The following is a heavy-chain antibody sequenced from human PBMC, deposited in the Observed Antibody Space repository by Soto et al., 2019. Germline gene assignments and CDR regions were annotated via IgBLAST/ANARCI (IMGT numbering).Heavy chain of an antibody. CDR3: ARDLRPTSITMVRGVIFYYGMDV. CDR2: ISYDGSNK. D-gene: IGHD3-10*01. J-gene: IGHJ6*02. CDR1: GFTFSSYA. V-gene: IGHV3-30-3*01. Sequence: GGSLRLSCAASGFTFSSYAMHWVRQAPGKGLEWVAVISYDGSNKYYADSVKGRFTISRDNSKNTLYLQMNSLRAEDTAVYYCARDLRPTSITMVRGVIFYYGMDVWGQGTTVTVSS.